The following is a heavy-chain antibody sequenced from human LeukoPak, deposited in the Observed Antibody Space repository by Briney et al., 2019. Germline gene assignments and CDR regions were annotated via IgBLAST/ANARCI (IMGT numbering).Heavy chain of an antibody. J-gene: IGHJ5*02. CDR3: ARALYGSGSYHWFVP. D-gene: IGHD3-10*01. V-gene: IGHV1-18*01. CDR2: SSAYNGNT. Sequence: ASAKVSCKASGYTFTSYGISWVRQAPGQGLEWMGWSSAYNGNTNYAQKLQGRVTMTTDTSTSTAYMELRSLRSDDTAVYYCARALYGSGSYHWFVPWGQGTLVTVSS. CDR1: GYTFTSYG.